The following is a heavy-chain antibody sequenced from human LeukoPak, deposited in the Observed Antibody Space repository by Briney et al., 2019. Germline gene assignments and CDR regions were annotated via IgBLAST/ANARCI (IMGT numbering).Heavy chain of an antibody. CDR1: GFTFNNAW. CDR3: ATEADTAMALPKN. CDR2: IKSKYDGGTA. D-gene: IGHD5-18*01. J-gene: IGHJ4*02. Sequence: KSGRSLTLSCAASGFTFNNAWMSWVRLAPGKGLEWVGRIKSKYDGGTADYAAPVKGRFTISRDDSKNMVFLQMNSLKIADTALYFCATEADTAMALPKNWGQGTLVTVSS. V-gene: IGHV3-15*01.